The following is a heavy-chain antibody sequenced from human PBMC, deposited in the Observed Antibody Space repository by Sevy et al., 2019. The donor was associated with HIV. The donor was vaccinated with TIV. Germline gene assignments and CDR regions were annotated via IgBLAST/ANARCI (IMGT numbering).Heavy chain of an antibody. CDR2: IYTSGST. D-gene: IGHD3-10*01. CDR1: GGSISSGSYY. V-gene: IGHV4-61*02. J-gene: IGHJ3*02. CDR3: ARARKRGQGYYGSGSYCLGSVLRVCDAFDI. Sequence: SETLSLTCTVSGGSISSGSYYWSWIRQPAGKGLEWIGRIYTSGSTNYNPSLKSRVTISVDTSKNQFSLKLSSVTAADTAVYYCARARKRGQGYYGSGSYCLGSVLRVCDAFDIWGQGTMVTVSS.